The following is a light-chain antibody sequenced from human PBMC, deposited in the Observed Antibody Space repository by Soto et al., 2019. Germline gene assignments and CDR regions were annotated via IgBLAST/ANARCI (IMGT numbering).Light chain of an antibody. V-gene: IGKV1-27*01. CDR3: QNYDHVQVT. Sequence: DIQMTQSPAARSVSVGDRGTITCRASQHIRNYLAWYQQKPGKVPKLLIYAASTLQSGVPSRFSGSGSGTDFTFTINSLQPEDFATYYCQNYDHVQVTFGQGTRRENK. CDR2: AAS. J-gene: IGKJ5*01. CDR1: QHIRNY.